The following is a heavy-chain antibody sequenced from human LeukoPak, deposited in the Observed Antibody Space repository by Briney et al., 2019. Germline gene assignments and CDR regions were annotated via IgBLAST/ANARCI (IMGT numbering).Heavy chain of an antibody. D-gene: IGHD6-13*01. CDR3: ARSRSWPQYYFDY. CDR2: IDYGGST. V-gene: IGHV4-59*08. Sequence: PSETLSLTCTVSGGSISSYYWSWIRQPPGKGLEWIGFIDYGGSTNYNPSLKSRVTISVDTSKNQFSLKLGSLTAADTAVYYCARSRSWPQYYFDYWGRGTLVTVSS. J-gene: IGHJ4*02. CDR1: GGSISSYY.